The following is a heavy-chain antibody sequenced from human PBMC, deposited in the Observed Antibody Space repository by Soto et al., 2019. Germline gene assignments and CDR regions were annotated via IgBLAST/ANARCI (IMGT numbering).Heavy chain of an antibody. V-gene: IGHV4-31*03. J-gene: IGHJ4*02. Sequence: SETLSLTCTVSGGSISSGGYYWSWIRQHPGKGLEWIGYIYYSGSTYYNPSLKSRVTISVDTSKNQFSLKLSSVTAADTAVYYCARGAAWSTQTTGFDYWGQGTLVTVSS. CDR1: GGSISSGGYY. CDR2: IYYSGST. CDR3: ARGAAWSTQTTGFDY. D-gene: IGHD1-1*01.